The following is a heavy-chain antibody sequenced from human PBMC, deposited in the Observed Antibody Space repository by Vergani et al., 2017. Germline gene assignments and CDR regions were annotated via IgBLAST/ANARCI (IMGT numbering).Heavy chain of an antibody. CDR2: IIPIMGTA. CDR3: ARLRPADY. CDR1: GGTFSSYT. J-gene: IGHJ4*02. V-gene: IGHV1-69*01. Sequence: QVQLVQSGAEVKKPGSSVKVSCKASGGTFSSYTISWVRQAPGQGLEWMGGIIPIMGTAKYAQKFQGRVTISADESTSTAYMELNSLRSEYTAVYYCARLRPADYWGQGSLVTVSS. D-gene: IGHD2-2*01.